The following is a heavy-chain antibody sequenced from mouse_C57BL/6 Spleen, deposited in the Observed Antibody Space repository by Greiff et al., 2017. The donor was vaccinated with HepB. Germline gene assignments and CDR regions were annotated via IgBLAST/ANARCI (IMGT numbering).Heavy chain of an antibody. CDR2: IYPGDGDT. CDR3: ARNGYYGNFDV. CDR1: GYAFSSSW. J-gene: IGHJ1*03. D-gene: IGHD2-2*01. Sequence: QVQLQQPGAELVRPGSSVKLSCKASGYAFSSSWMNWVKQRPGKGLEWIGRIYPGDGDTNYNGKFKGKATLTADKSSSTAYMQLSSLTSEDSAVYFCARNGYYGNFDVWGTGTTVTVSS. V-gene: IGHV1-82*01.